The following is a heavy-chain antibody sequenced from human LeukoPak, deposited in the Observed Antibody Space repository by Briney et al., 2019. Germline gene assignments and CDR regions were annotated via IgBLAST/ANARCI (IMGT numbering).Heavy chain of an antibody. J-gene: IGHJ4*02. CDR1: GGSISSGNW. V-gene: IGHV4-4*02. Sequence: SETLSLTCAVSGGSISSGNWWSWVRPPPGKGLEWIGEIYHSGSTNYNPSLKSRVTISVDKSKNQFSLNLSSVTAAATAVYYCATDFEGTSALFDYWGQGTLVTVSS. CDR3: ATDFEGTSALFDY. CDR2: IYHSGST. D-gene: IGHD2-2*01.